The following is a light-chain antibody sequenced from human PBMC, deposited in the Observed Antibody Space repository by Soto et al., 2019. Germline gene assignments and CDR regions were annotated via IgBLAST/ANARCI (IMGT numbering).Light chain of an antibody. V-gene: IGKV1-39*01. CDR2: AAS. Sequence: DIQMTQSPSSLSASVGDRVTITCRASQSIATYLNWYQQKPGKAPKLLIYAASILQTGGPSRFSGSGSGTDFTLTITGLQPDDFATYYFQQSYSAPFTFGGGTKVDIK. J-gene: IGKJ4*01. CDR3: QQSYSAPFT. CDR1: QSIATY.